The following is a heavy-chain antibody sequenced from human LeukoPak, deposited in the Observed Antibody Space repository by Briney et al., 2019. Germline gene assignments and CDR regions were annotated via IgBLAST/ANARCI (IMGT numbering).Heavy chain of an antibody. CDR3: ARVPSFWSGYYYYYMDV. CDR2: IKQDGSEK. V-gene: IGHV3-7*01. D-gene: IGHD3-3*01. J-gene: IGHJ6*03. Sequence: GGSLRLSCAASGFTFSSYWMSWVRQAPGKGLEWVANIKQDGSEKYYVDSVRGRFTISRDNAKNSLYLQMNSLRAEDTAVYYCARVPSFWSGYYYYYMDVWGKGTTVTVSS. CDR1: GFTFSSYW.